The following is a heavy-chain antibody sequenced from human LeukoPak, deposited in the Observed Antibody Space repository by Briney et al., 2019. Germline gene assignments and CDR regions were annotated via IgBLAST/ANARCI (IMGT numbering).Heavy chain of an antibody. J-gene: IGHJ4*02. CDR1: GFTFSSYE. V-gene: IGHV3-49*04. CDR2: VRSKAYGGTT. D-gene: IGHD4/OR15-4a*01. Sequence: GGSLRLSCAASGFTFSSYEMNWVRQAPGKGLEWVGFVRSKAYGGTTEYAASVKGRFTISRDDSKTIAYLQMNSLKSEDTAVYYCVRGGLWDVTGYWGQGTLVTVST. CDR3: VRGGLWDVTGY.